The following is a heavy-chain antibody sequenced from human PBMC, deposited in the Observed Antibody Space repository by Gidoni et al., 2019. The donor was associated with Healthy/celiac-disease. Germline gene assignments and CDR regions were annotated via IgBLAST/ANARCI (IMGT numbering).Heavy chain of an antibody. V-gene: IGHV5-51*03. CDR2: IYPGDSDT. D-gene: IGHD6-19*01. J-gene: IGHJ4*02. CDR3: SRGGAVAGVPTGY. Sequence: EVQLVQSGAEVKKPGESPKISCQGSGYSFTRYWIGGVRQMPWKGLEWMGIIYPGDSDTRYSPSFQGQVTISADKSISTAYLQWSSLKASDTAMYYCSRGGAVAGVPTGYWGQGTLVTVSS. CDR1: GYSFTRYW.